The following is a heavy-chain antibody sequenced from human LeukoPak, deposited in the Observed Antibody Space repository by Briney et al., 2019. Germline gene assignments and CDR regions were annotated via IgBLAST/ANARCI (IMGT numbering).Heavy chain of an antibody. J-gene: IGHJ3*02. CDR3: ARYGLSGLSEINAFDI. V-gene: IGHV4-61*05. CDR2: IYYSGST. CDR1: GVSISGSYYY. Sequence: SETLSLTCAVSGVSISGSYYYWGWIRQPPGKGLEWIGYIYYSGSTNYNPSLKSRVTISVDTSKNQFSLKLSSVTAADTAVYYCARYGLSGLSEINAFDIWGQGTMVTVSS. D-gene: IGHD2-2*01.